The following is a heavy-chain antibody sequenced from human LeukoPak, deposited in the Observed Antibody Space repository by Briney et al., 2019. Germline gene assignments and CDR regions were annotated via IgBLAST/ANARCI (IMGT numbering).Heavy chain of an antibody. CDR3: AKDSGISIVVVMNY. J-gene: IGHJ4*02. Sequence: GGSLRLSCAASGFTFSSYAMSWVRQAPGKGLEWVSAISGSGGSTYYADSVKGRFTISRDNSKNTLYLQMNSLRAEDTVVYYCAKDSGISIVVVMNYWGQGTLVTVSS. CDR1: GFTFSSYA. V-gene: IGHV3-23*01. CDR2: ISGSGGST. D-gene: IGHD3-22*01.